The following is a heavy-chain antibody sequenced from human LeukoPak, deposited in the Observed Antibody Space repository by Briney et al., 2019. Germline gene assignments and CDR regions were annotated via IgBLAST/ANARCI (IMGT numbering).Heavy chain of an antibody. CDR1: GFTFSSYS. V-gene: IGHV3-21*04. CDR3: ARGSYDSSGYAAGFDY. Sequence: GGSLKLSCAASGFTFSSYSMNWVRQAPGKGLEWVSPINSSSSYIYYADSVKGRFTISRDNAKNSLYLQMNSLRSEDTAVYYCARGSYDSSGYAAGFDYWGQGTLVTVSS. CDR2: INSSSSYI. D-gene: IGHD3-22*01. J-gene: IGHJ4*02.